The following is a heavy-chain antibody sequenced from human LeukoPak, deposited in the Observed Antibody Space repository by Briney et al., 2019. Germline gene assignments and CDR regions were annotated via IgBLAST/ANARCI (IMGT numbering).Heavy chain of an antibody. V-gene: IGHV3-7*01. Sequence: PGGSLRLSCAASGFTFTTYWMTWVRQAPGKGLEWVANINQDGSEKYFVDSVKGRFTISRDNAKNSLYLQMNSLRAEDTAVYYCARAVCSSTSCPLWIQLRGSYFDYWGQGTLVTVSS. CDR2: INQDGSEK. CDR1: GFTFTTYW. D-gene: IGHD2-2*01. CDR3: ARAVCSSTSCPLWIQLRGSYFDY. J-gene: IGHJ4*02.